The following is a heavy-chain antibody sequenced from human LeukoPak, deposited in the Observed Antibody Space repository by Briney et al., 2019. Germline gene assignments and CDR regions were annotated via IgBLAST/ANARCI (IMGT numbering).Heavy chain of an antibody. D-gene: IGHD2-15*01. CDR1: GYSFTSLW. V-gene: IGHV5-51*01. Sequence: GESLKISRKGSGYSFTSLWIGWVRQMPGKGLEWMGIIYPDDSDTRYSPSLQGQVTMSADKSINTAYLQWSSLKASDTATYYRARHQECSGGSCFSGFDDYNYYYGMDVWGQGTTVTVSS. CDR3: ARHQECSGGSCFSGFDDYNYYYGMDV. CDR2: IYPDDSDT. J-gene: IGHJ6*02.